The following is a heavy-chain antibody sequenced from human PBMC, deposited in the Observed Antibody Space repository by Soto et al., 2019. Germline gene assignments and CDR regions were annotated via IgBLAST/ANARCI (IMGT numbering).Heavy chain of an antibody. V-gene: IGHV1-24*01. CDR2: FDPEDGET. D-gene: IGHD2-8*01. CDR3: ATSRSVVLMVYAMSDFFDI. CDR1: GYTLTALS. Sequence: QVQLVQSGAEVKKPGASVKVSCKVSGYTLTALSVHWVRQAPGKGLEWMGGFDPEDGETIYAQKFQGRVIMTEDTSTDTAYMELSSLRSEDTAVYYCATSRSVVLMVYAMSDFFDIWGQGTMVTVSS. J-gene: IGHJ3*02.